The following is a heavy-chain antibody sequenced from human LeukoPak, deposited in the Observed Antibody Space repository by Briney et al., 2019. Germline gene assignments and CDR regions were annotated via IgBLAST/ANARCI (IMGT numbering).Heavy chain of an antibody. CDR2: IWNDGGRK. CDR1: GFIFSSYG. Sequence: GGSLRLSCPASGFIFSSYGMHWVRQAPGKGLEWVAVIWNDGGRKYHADSVKGRFAISRDNSKNTLYLQMNSLRAEDTAVYYCARDHSGAYYYLDYWGQGTLVTVSS. V-gene: IGHV3-33*01. J-gene: IGHJ4*02. D-gene: IGHD3-22*01. CDR3: ARDHSGAYYYLDY.